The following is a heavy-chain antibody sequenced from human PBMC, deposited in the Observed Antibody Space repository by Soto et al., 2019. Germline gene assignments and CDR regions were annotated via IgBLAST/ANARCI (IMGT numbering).Heavy chain of an antibody. CDR1: GFTFNTYG. CDR2: VSGSGGGT. CDR3: ARIGPYCGGDCYPDFDF. Sequence: AGGSLRLSCAASGFTFNTYGMTWVRQAPGKGLDWDSTVSGSGGGTYCTDSVKGRFTISRVDSKNTMYLQMSNLRAEDTAVYFCARIGPYCGGDCYPDFDFWGLGTPVTVSS. D-gene: IGHD2-21*02. J-gene: IGHJ4*02. V-gene: IGHV3-23*01.